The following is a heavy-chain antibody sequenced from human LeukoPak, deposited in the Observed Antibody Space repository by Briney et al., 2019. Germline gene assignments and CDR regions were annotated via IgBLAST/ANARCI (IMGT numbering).Heavy chain of an antibody. CDR3: AKTLTLWFGEYEDY. CDR1: GFTFSSYA. J-gene: IGHJ4*02. Sequence: GGSLRLSCAASGFTFSSYAMSWVRQARGKGLEWVSAISGSGGSTYYADSVKGRFTISRDNSKNTLYLQMNSLRAEDTAVYYCAKTLTLWFGEYEDYWGQGTLVTVSS. CDR2: ISGSGGST. V-gene: IGHV3-23*01. D-gene: IGHD3-10*01.